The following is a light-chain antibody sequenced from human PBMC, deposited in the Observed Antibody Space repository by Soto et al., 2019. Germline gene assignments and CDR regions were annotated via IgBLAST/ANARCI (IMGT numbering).Light chain of an antibody. Sequence: SYELTQPPSVSVAPGQTARITCGGTNIGSKSVHWYQQKPGQAPVLVVYDDSDRPSGIPERFSGSNSGNTATLTISRVEAGDEADYYCQVWDSSSDHLSYVFGTGTKLTVL. CDR3: QVWDSSSDHLSYV. J-gene: IGLJ1*01. V-gene: IGLV3-21*02. CDR2: DDS. CDR1: NIGSKS.